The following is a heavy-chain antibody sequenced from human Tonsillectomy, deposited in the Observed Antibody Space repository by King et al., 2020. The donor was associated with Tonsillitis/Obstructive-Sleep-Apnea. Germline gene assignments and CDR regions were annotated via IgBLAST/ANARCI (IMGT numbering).Heavy chain of an antibody. D-gene: IGHD3-3*01. CDR2: IDHSGST. V-gene: IGHV4-34*01. CDR3: AREITTDAFDI. Sequence: VQLQQWGAGLLKPSETLSITCAVYGGSFSGYYWSWVRQPPGKGLEWIGEIDHSGSTNYNPSLKSRVTISVDTSRTQFSLKLTSVTAADTAVYFCAREITTDAFDIWGQGTMVTVSS. J-gene: IGHJ3*02. CDR1: GGSFSGYY.